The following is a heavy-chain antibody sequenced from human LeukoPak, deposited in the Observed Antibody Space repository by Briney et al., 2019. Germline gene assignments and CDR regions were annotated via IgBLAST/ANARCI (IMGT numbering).Heavy chain of an antibody. J-gene: IGHJ3*02. CDR1: GYTLTELS. V-gene: IGHV1-24*01. CDR2: FDPEDGET. Sequence: ASVKVSCKVSGYTLTELSMHWVRQAPGKGLEWMGGFDPEDGETIYAQKFQGRVTMTEATSTDTAYMELRSLRSEDTAVYYCATVGRGGDYYDILTGYYKGAFDIWGQGTMVTVSS. CDR3: ATVGRGGDYYDILTGYYKGAFDI. D-gene: IGHD3-9*01.